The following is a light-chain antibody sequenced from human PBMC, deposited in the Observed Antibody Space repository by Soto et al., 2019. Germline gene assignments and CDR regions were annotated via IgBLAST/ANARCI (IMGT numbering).Light chain of an antibody. J-gene: IGKJ4*01. Sequence: EIVMTHSPATLSVCPWEIVTLSCRASQSAISNLAWYQQKPGQTPRLLIYDASTRATDIPARFSGSGSGTDFTLTISSLLSEDFAVYYCHQYYKWPLTFGGGTKVDIK. CDR3: HQYYKWPLT. CDR1: QSAISN. V-gene: IGKV3-15*01. CDR2: DAS.